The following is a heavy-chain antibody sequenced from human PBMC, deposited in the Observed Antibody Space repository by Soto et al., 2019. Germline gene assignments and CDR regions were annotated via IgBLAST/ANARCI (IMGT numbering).Heavy chain of an antibody. CDR2: IKFDESTT. Sequence: EVQLVESGGGLVQPGGSLRLSCAASGFTFTTYWMHWVRQAPGKGLVWVSRIKFDESTTNYADSVKGRFTISRDNAKNTVFLQMNGLGAEDTAVYCCVRGGLWAYYMDVWGKGTTVTVSS. CDR3: VRGGLWAYYMDV. V-gene: IGHV3-74*01. J-gene: IGHJ6*03. D-gene: IGHD2-21*01. CDR1: GFTFTTYW.